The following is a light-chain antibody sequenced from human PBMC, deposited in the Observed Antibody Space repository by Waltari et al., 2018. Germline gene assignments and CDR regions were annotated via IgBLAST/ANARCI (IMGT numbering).Light chain of an antibody. CDR1: ALPKQF. V-gene: IGLV3-25*03. J-gene: IGLJ3*02. Sequence: SYELTQPPSVSVSPGQTATIPRPGEALPKQFAHWYHQKPGQAPVVVIYKDTERPSGIPERFSGSSSGTTVTLTINGVQAEDEADYYCQSADSSGTWVFGGGTKLTVL. CDR2: KDT. CDR3: QSADSSGTWV.